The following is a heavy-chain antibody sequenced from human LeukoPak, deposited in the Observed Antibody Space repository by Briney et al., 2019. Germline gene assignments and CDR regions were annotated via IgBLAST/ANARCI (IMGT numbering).Heavy chain of an antibody. V-gene: IGHV1-18*01. CDR3: ARARYYDILTGPNMDV. CDR1: GYTFTSYG. D-gene: IGHD3-9*01. Sequence: ASVKVSCKASGYTFTSYGISWVRQAPGQGLEWVGWISAYNGNTNYAQKLQGRVTLTTDTSTSTADMELRSLRSDDTAVYYCARARYYDILTGPNMDVWGKGTTVTVSS. CDR2: ISAYNGNT. J-gene: IGHJ6*03.